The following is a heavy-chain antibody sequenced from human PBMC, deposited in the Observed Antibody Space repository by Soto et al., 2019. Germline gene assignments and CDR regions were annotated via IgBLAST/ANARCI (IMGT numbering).Heavy chain of an antibody. V-gene: IGHV3-74*03. CDR3: ARVASGSYDWFDP. CDR1: KFTFSRYR. J-gene: IGHJ5*02. CDR2: INTDGSRT. Sequence: EVQLVESGGGLVQPGGSLRLSCAASKFTFSRYRMHWVRQTPGKELMWVSRINTDGSRTTYADSVKGRFTISRDNAKNTVFLDMNSLRAEDTAVYYCARVASGSYDWFDPWGQGTLVTVSS. D-gene: IGHD1-26*01.